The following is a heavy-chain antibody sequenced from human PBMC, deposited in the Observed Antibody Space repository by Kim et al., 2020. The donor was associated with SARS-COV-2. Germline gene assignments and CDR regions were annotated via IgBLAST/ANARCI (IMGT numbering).Heavy chain of an antibody. V-gene: IGHV3-33*01. CDR3: ARDEVYGMATTLDY. Sequence: GGSLRLSCAASGFTFSSYGMHWVRQAPGKGLEWVAVIWYDGSNKYYADSVKGRFTISRDNSKNTLYLQMNSLRAEDTAVYYCARDEVYGMATTLDYWGQGTLVTVSS. CDR1: GFTFSSYG. CDR2: IWYDGSNK. D-gene: IGHD5-12*01. J-gene: IGHJ4*02.